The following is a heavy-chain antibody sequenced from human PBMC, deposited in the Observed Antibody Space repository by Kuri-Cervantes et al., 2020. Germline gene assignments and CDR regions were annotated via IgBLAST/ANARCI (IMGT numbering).Heavy chain of an antibody. CDR1: GYTFTGYY. V-gene: IGHV1-2*04. J-gene: IGHJ5*02. CDR3: ARAGVNTPAAKGPFDP. D-gene: IGHD2-15*01. Sequence: ASVKVSCKASGYTFTGYYTHWVRQAPGQGLEWMGWINPNSGGTNYAQKFQGWVTMTRDTSISTAYMELRSLRSDDTAVYYCARAGVNTPAAKGPFDPWGQGTLVTVSS. CDR2: INPNSGGT.